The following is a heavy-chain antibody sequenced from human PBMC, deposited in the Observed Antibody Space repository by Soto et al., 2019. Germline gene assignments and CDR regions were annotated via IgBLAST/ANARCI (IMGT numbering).Heavy chain of an antibody. D-gene: IGHD3-3*01. CDR1: GFTFSDYY. V-gene: IGHV3-11*01. CDR2: ISSSVSTI. J-gene: IGHJ5*02. CDR3: ARYKNIWSGYVNWFDP. Sequence: GGSLRLSCAASGFTFSDYYMSWIRQAPGKGLEWVSYISSSVSTIYYADSVKGRFTISRDNAKNSLYLQMNSLRAEDTAVYYCARYKNIWSGYVNWFDPWGQGTVVTVS.